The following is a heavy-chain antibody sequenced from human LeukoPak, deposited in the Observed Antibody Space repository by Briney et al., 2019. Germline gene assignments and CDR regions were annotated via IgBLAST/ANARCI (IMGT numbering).Heavy chain of an antibody. D-gene: IGHD5-18*01. V-gene: IGHV1-8*01. CDR3: ARGHTAMVPTNFDY. CDR2: MNPNSGNT. CDR1: GYTFTSYD. Sequence: ASVKVSCKASGYTFTSYDINWVRQATGQGLECMGWMNPNSGNTGYAQKFQGRVTMTRNTSISTAYMELSSLRSEDTAVYYCARGHTAMVPTNFDYWGQGTLVTVSS. J-gene: IGHJ4*02.